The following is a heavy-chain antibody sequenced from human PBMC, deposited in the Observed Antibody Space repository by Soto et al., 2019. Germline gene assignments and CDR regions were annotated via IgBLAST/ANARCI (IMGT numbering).Heavy chain of an antibody. CDR3: ARGLNRGEFAYVNKVFAY. V-gene: IGHV1-8*01. Sequence: QVQLVQSGAELKTPGASVKVSCKAAGYTFTSYDINWVRQAPGQGLERMGWMNPNSENAGYAQKFQGRLTMTRDTSINTAYMELTSLTFDDTAVYYCARGLNRGEFAYVNKVFAYWGQGALVTVSS. CDR2: MNPNSENA. J-gene: IGHJ4*02. D-gene: IGHD3-10*02. CDR1: GYTFTSYD.